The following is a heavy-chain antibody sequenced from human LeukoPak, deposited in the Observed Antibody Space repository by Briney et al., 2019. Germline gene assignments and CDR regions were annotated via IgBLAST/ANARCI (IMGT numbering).Heavy chain of an antibody. CDR3: ARDSQRDYGGRGYYYSYGMAV. V-gene: IGHV3-48*03. J-gene: IGHJ6*02. CDR2: ISSSGSTI. Sequence: PGGSLRLACAASGFTFSSYEMNWVRQAPGKGLEWVSYISSSGSTIHYADSVKGRFTISRDNAKNSMYLQMNSLRAEHRALYYCARDSQRDYGGRGYYYSYGMAVWGQGTTVTVSS. D-gene: IGHD4-23*01. CDR1: GFTFSSYE.